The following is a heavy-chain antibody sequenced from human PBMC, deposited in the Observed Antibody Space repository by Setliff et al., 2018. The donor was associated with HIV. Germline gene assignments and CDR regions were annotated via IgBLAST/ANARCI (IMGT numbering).Heavy chain of an antibody. D-gene: IGHD5-12*01. J-gene: IGHJ4*02. CDR2: INHSGST. CDR3: ARVGPRRDGYNFYLIDY. Sequence: PSETLSLTCTVYGGSFSGYYWSWIRQPPGKGLEWIGEINHSGSTNYNPSLKSRVTISVDTSKNQFSLKLSSVTAADTAVYYCARVGPRRDGYNFYLIDYWGQGTLVTVSS. V-gene: IGHV4-34*01. CDR1: GGSFSGYY.